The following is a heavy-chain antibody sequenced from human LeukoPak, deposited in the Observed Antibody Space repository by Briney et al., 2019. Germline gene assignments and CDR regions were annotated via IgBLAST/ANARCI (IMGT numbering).Heavy chain of an antibody. D-gene: IGHD1-1*01. Sequence: PGRSLRLSCAASGFTFSSYGMHWVRQAPGKGLEWVAFIRYDGSNKYYADSVKGRFTISRDNSKNTLYLQMNSLRAEDTAVYYCAKPSYNWNDDDAFDIWGQGAMVTVSS. CDR3: AKPSYNWNDDDAFDI. CDR2: IRYDGSNK. CDR1: GFTFSSYG. J-gene: IGHJ3*02. V-gene: IGHV3-30*02.